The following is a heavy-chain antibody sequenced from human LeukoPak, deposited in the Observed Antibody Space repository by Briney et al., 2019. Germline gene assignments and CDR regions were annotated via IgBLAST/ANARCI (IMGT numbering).Heavy chain of an antibody. D-gene: IGHD5-18*01. CDR1: GYTFTSYA. CDR3: ARATWIQLWSFDY. CDR2: INAGNGNT. J-gene: IGHJ4*02. Sequence: ASVKVSCKASGYTFTSYAMHWVRQAPGQGLEWMGWINAGNGNTKYSQKFQGRVTITRDTSASTAYMELSSLRSEDTAVYYCARATWIQLWSFDYWGQGTLVTVSS. V-gene: IGHV1-3*01.